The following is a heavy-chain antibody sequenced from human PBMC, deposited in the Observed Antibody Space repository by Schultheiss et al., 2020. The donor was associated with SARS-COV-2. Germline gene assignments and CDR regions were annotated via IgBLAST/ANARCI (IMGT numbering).Heavy chain of an antibody. D-gene: IGHD5-18*01. V-gene: IGHV4-59*08. CDR3: ARALDTAMVSLDDY. J-gene: IGHJ4*02. CDR2: IYYSGST. Sequence: SETLSLTCTVSGGSISSYYWSWIRQPPGKGLEWIGYIYYSGSTNYNPSLKSRVTISVDTSKNQFSQKLSSVTAADTAVYYCARALDTAMVSLDDYWGQGTLVTVSS. CDR1: GGSISSYY.